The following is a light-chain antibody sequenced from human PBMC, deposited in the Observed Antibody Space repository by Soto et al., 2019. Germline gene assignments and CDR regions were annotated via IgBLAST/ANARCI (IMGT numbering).Light chain of an antibody. V-gene: IGLV1-51*01. CDR2: DNN. CDR3: GTWDSSLSAWV. CDR1: SAKIRNNY. Sequence: QSVLTQPPSVSAAPGQKVTISCSGSSAKIRNNYVSWYQQLPGTAPKLLIYDNNKRPSGIPDRFSGSKSGTSATLGITGLQTGDEADYYCGTWDSSLSAWVFGGGTKVTVL. J-gene: IGLJ3*02.